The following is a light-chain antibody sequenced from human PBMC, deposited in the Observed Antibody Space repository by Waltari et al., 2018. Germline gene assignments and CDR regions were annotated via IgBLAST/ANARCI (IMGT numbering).Light chain of an antibody. CDR2: AAS. J-gene: IGKJ3*01. V-gene: IGKV1-39*01. CDR3: QQSYTTPFT. CDR1: ESIDTY. Sequence: DIRMTQSPFSLSASVGDRVTITCRASESIDTYLNWYQHKPGKAPEPLIYAASILQGGVPSRFTGSGTGSYFTLTINSLQPEDFATYYCQQSYTTPFTFGPGTKVD.